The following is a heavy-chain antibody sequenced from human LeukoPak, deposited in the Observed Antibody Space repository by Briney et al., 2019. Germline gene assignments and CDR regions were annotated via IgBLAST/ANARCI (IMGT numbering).Heavy chain of an antibody. CDR1: GFTFTTYW. J-gene: IGHJ4*02. CDR2: INQDGTEK. Sequence: GGSLRLSCAASGFTFTTYWMSWVRQAPGKWLEWVANINQDGTEKYYVDSVKGRFTISRDNAKNSLDLQINSLRAEDTAVYYCAKLTRTSNGGYWGQGTLVTVSS. V-gene: IGHV3-7*03. D-gene: IGHD3-16*01. CDR3: AKLTRTSNGGY.